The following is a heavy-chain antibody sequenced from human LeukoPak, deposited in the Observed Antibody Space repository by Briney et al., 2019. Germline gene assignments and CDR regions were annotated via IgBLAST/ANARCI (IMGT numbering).Heavy chain of an antibody. V-gene: IGHV3-11*04. J-gene: IGHJ5*02. D-gene: IGHD5-18*01. CDR1: GFTFSDYY. CDR3: AREGGTAILNWFDH. CDR2: ISSSGSTI. Sequence: GGSLGLSCAASGFTFSDYYMSWIRQAPGKGLEWVSYISSSGSTIYYADSVKGRFTISRDNAKNSLYLQMNSLRAEDTAVYYCAREGGTAILNWFDHWGQGTLVTVSS.